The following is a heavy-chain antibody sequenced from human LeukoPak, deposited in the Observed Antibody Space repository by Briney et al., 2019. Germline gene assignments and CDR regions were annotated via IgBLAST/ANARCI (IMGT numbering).Heavy chain of an antibody. D-gene: IGHD2-2*01. CDR3: ARSSTSRNYYFDY. V-gene: IGHV3-23*01. CDR2: ISGSGGST. CDR1: GFTFSSYA. J-gene: IGHJ4*02. Sequence: PGGSLRLSCAASGFTFSSYAMSWVRQAPGKGLEWVSAISGSGGSTYYADSVKGRFTITRDNSKNTLYLQMNSLRAEDTAVYYCARSSTSRNYYFDYWGQGTLVTVSS.